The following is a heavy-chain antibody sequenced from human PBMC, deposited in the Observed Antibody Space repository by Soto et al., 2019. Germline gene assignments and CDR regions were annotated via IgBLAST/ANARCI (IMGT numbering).Heavy chain of an antibody. CDR3: ARSFRQWLVDS. CDR1: GFTFSSYW. Sequence: GGSLRLSCAASGFTFSSYWMHWVRQAPGKGLVWVSRINSDGSSTSYADSVKGRFTISRDNAKNTLYLEVNRLRPDDTAVYYCARSFRQWLVDSWGQGALVTVSS. V-gene: IGHV3-74*01. J-gene: IGHJ4*02. CDR2: INSDGSST. D-gene: IGHD6-19*01.